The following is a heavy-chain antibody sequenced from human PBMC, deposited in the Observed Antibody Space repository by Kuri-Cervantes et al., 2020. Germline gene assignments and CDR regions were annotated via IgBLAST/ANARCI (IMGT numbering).Heavy chain of an antibody. CDR1: GFTFSSYW. Sequence: GGSLRLSCAASGFTFSSYWVNWVRQAPGKGLEWVSTIIGGGGVTEYADSVEGRFTISRDNSKKTVSLQINSLRAEDTAVYYCARETRFPYYYMDVWGKGTTVTVSS. CDR3: ARETRFPYYYMDV. CDR2: IIGGGGVT. J-gene: IGHJ6*03. V-gene: IGHV3-23*01.